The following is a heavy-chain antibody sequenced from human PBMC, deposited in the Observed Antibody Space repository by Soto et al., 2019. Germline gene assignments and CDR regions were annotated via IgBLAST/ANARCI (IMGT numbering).Heavy chain of an antibody. V-gene: IGHV4-39*01. Sequence: KPSETLSLTCNVSGGSIRSSSYYWAWIRQPPGKGLEWIGTIYFSGTTYYNPSLKSRVTISVDTSKNQFSLKLSSVTATDTAVYYCARGDFSSGSYYNPTPTWFDPWGQGTLVTVSS. J-gene: IGHJ5*02. D-gene: IGHD3-10*01. CDR2: IYFSGTT. CDR3: ARGDFSSGSYYNPTPTWFDP. CDR1: GGSIRSSSYY.